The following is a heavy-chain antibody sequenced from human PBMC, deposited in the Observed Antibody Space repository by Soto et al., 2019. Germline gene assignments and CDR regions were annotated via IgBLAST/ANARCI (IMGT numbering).Heavy chain of an antibody. J-gene: IGHJ3*02. Sequence: QLQLQESGSGLVKPSQTLSLTCAVSGGSIISGGYSWSWIRQPPGKGLQWIGHIYEGGNTYYTPSLESRVAISTEKSKNQFSLRLSSVTAADTAVYYCVRRSPEDAFDIWGQGTMVTVSP. CDR2: IYEGGNT. CDR3: VRRSPEDAFDI. V-gene: IGHV4-30-2*01. CDR1: GGSIISGGYS.